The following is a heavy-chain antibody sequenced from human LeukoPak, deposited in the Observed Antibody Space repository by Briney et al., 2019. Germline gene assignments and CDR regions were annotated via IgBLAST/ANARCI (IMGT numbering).Heavy chain of an antibody. CDR3: TTVYDFWSEVWYYSYYYYMDV. V-gene: IGHV3-15*01. CDR2: IKSKTDGGTT. D-gene: IGHD3-3*01. Sequence: GGSLRLSCAASGFTFSNAWMSWVRQAPGKGLEWVGRIKSKTDGGTTDYAAPVKGRFTISRDDSKNTLYLQMNSLKTEDTAVYYCTTVYDFWSEVWYYSYYYYMDVWGKGTTVTVSS. CDR1: GFTFSNAW. J-gene: IGHJ6*03.